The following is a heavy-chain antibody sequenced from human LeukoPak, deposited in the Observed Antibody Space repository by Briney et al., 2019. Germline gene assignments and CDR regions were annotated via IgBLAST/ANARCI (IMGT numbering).Heavy chain of an antibody. V-gene: IGHV3-21*01. D-gene: IGHD3/OR15-3a*01. J-gene: IGHJ4*02. CDR1: GFTFSTYS. CDR3: ARAVGPFDY. CDR2: ISSSSSYI. Sequence: GGSLRLSCAASGFTFSTYSMNWVRQAPGKGLEWVSSISSSSSYIYYADSVKGRFTISRDNSEDTLYLQMNSLRVDDTAVYYCARAVGPFDYWGQGTLVTVSS.